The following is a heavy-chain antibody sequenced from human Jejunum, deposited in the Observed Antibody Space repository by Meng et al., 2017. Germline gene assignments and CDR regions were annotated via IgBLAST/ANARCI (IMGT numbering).Heavy chain of an antibody. J-gene: IGHJ5*02. CDR1: GFTFSRYA. Sequence: GESLNIYCPASGFTFSRYAMSWVRQAPGKGLEWVSVISSRGGITHYADSVKGRFTISRHDSKNTLYLPMNSLRAEDTALYHCVRSDIILREDELVDLWGQGTVVTVSS. D-gene: IGHD2-8*02. CDR3: VRSDIILREDELVDL. CDR2: ISSRGGIT. V-gene: IGHV3-23*01.